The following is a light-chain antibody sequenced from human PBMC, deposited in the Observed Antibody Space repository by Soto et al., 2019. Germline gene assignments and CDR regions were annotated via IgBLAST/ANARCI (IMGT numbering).Light chain of an antibody. CDR3: QQYNNWPPIT. Sequence: ELVMTQSPATLSVSPGERATLSCRASQSVSNSLAWYQQKPGQAPRLLIYGASTRATGIPARFSGSGSGTEFTLSISSLQSEDFAVYYCQQYNNWPPITFGQGTRLEIK. CDR2: GAS. CDR1: QSVSNS. J-gene: IGKJ5*01. V-gene: IGKV3-15*01.